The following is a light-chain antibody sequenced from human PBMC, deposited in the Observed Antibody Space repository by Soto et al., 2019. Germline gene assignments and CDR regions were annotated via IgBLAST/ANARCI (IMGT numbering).Light chain of an antibody. CDR3: QQRRP. Sequence: DIQMTQSPSTLSASVGDRVTITCRASPGVSSWLAWYQQKPGRAPKLLIYDASTLERGVPSRFSGSGSGTDFTLTISSLEPEDFAVYYCQQRRPFGQGTKVDIK. CDR1: PGVSSW. J-gene: IGKJ1*01. V-gene: IGKV1-5*01. CDR2: DAS.